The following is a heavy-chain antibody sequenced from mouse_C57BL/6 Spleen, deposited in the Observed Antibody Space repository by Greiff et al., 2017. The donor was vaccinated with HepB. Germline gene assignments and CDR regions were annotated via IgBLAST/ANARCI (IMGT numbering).Heavy chain of an antibody. D-gene: IGHD2-2*01. J-gene: IGHJ4*01. V-gene: IGHV1-82*01. CDR1: GYAFSSSW. CDR2: IYPGDGDT. CDR3: ARSYGYATPYYYAMDY. Sequence: QVQLQQSGPELVKPGASVKISCKASGYAFSSSWMNWVKQRPGKGLEWIGRIYPGDGDTNYNGKFKGKATLTADKSSSTAYMQLSSLTSEDSAVYFCARSYGYATPYYYAMDYWGQGTSVTVSS.